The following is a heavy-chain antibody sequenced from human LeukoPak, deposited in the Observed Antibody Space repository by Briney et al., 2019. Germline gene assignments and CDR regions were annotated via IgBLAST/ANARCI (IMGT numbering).Heavy chain of an antibody. Sequence: GGSLRLSCSASGFTFSSYAMHWVRQAPGKGLEYVSAISSNGGSTYYADSVKGRFTISRDNSKNTLYLQMSSLRAEDTAVYYCAREGVGYPDAFDIWGQGTMVTVSS. J-gene: IGHJ3*02. D-gene: IGHD2-15*01. V-gene: IGHV3-64D*09. CDR3: AREGVGYPDAFDI. CDR2: ISSNGGST. CDR1: GFTFSSYA.